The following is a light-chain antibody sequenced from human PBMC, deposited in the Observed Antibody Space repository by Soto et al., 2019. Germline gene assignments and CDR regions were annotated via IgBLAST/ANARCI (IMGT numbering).Light chain of an antibody. CDR2: GAS. CDR3: QQYREWPPT. CDR1: RTVSSSY. Sequence: VLTQSPATLSLSPGERATLSYTASRTVSSSYLAWYQQKPGQPPRLLIYGASTRASGFPARFSGSGSGTDFALTISSLQAEDLTIYYCQQYREWPPTFGQGTKVDIK. V-gene: IGKV3-15*01. J-gene: IGKJ1*01.